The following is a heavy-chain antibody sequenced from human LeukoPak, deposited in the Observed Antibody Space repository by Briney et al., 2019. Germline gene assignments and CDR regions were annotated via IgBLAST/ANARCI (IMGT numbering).Heavy chain of an antibody. CDR2: INPNSGDT. Sequence: ASVKVSCKASGYTFTDYYIHWLRQAPGPGLEWVGWINPNSGDTNFAQEFQGRVTMTRDTSISTAYMELSRLRSDDTAVYYCARYYYDTSGSSYWGQGTLVTVSS. CDR3: ARYYYDTSGSSY. V-gene: IGHV1-2*02. D-gene: IGHD3-22*01. CDR1: GYTFTDYY. J-gene: IGHJ4*02.